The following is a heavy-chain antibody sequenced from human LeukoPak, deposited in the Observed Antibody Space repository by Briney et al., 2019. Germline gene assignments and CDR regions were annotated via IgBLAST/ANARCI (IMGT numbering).Heavy chain of an antibody. Sequence: GGSLRLSCAASGFTFKSYAMIWVRQAPGKGLESVSSISTAGDRTYYTDSVKGRFAISRDNSKNTLYLQMNSLRAEDTAVYYCAKILERELQYYYYGMDVWGQGTTVTVSS. CDR3: AKILERELQYYYYGMDV. CDR1: GFTFKSYA. J-gene: IGHJ6*02. D-gene: IGHD5-24*01. CDR2: ISTAGDRT. V-gene: IGHV3-23*01.